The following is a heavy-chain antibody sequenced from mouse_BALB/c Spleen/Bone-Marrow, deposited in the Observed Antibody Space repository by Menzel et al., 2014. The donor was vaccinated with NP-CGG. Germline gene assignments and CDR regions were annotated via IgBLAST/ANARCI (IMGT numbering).Heavy chain of an antibody. CDR1: GYTFTSYY. J-gene: IGHJ4*01. D-gene: IGHD1-1*02. V-gene: IGHV1S56*01. CDR3: AGGVAMDY. Sequence: QVQLQQSGPELGKPGASVKMSCKASGYTFTSYYINWVKQRPGQGLEWIGWIYPGDGSTKNNEKFKGKTTLTADNSSSAALMLLSSVASEGSAIYFCAGGVAMDYWVQGTSVSVSS. CDR2: IYPGDGST.